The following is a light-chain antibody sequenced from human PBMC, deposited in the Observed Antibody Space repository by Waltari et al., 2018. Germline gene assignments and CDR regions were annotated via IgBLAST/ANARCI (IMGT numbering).Light chain of an antibody. CDR1: KLGDKY. CDR2: QDD. V-gene: IGLV3-1*01. CDR3: QAWDDTTMV. Sequence: SYELSQPPSVSVSPGQTASITCSGDKLGDKYACWYQQKPGQSPLLVIYQDDKRRSGIPGRFSGSNSGNTATLTISETQAMDEADYYCQAWDDTTMVFGGGTKLTVL. J-gene: IGLJ2*01.